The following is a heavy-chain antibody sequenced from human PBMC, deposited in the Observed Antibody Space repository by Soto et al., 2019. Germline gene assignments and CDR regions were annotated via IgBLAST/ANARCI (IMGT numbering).Heavy chain of an antibody. CDR1: GYTFTSYG. CDR3: AREHMVRGVIDYYYYGMDV. CDR2: ISAYNGNT. Sequence: GASVKVSCKASGYTFTSYGISWVRQAPGQGLEWMGWISAYNGNTNYAQKLPGRVTMTTDTSTSTAYMELRSLRYDDTAVYYCAREHMVRGVIDYYYYGMDVWGQGTTVTVS. V-gene: IGHV1-18*04. J-gene: IGHJ6*02. D-gene: IGHD3-10*01.